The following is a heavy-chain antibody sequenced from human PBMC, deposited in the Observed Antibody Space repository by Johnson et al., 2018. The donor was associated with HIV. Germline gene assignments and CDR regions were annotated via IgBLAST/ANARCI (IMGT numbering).Heavy chain of an antibody. Sequence: QVQLVESGGGVVQPGRSLRLSCAASGFTLSSYAMNWVRQAPGKGLEWVAVIWYDGSNKYYADSVKGRFTISRDNSKNTLYLQMNSLRAGDTAVYYCARGGIATAGTRDAFDMWGQGTMVTVSS. CDR1: GFTLSSYA. CDR3: ARGGIATAGTRDAFDM. D-gene: IGHD6-13*01. CDR2: IWYDGSNK. J-gene: IGHJ3*02. V-gene: IGHV3-33*08.